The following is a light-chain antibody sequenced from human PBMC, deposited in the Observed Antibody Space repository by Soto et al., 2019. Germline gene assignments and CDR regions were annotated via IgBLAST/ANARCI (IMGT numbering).Light chain of an antibody. J-gene: IGKJ1*01. Sequence: EIVMTQSPATLSVSPGERATLSCRASRSVSSNLAWYQQKPGQAPRLLIYGASTRATGIPARFSGSGSGTEFTLTISSLQSEDLAVYHCQPYNSWLRKWTFGQGTKVDIK. V-gene: IGKV3-15*01. CDR1: RSVSSN. CDR2: GAS. CDR3: QPYNSWLRKWT.